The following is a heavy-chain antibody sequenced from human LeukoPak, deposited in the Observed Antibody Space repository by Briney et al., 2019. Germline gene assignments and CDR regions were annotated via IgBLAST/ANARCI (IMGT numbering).Heavy chain of an antibody. V-gene: IGHV3-23*01. Sequence: GGSLRLSCAASGFTFSSYTMSWVRQAPGKGLEWVSTTTTSDGNTYYADSVKGRFTVSRDNSKNTLFLQMNSLRAEDTAVYYCAKDGGLWVSAHWGDSWGRGTLVTVSS. J-gene: IGHJ4*02. CDR2: TTTSDGNT. CDR3: AKDGGLWVSAHWGDS. CDR1: GFTFSSYT. D-gene: IGHD7-27*01.